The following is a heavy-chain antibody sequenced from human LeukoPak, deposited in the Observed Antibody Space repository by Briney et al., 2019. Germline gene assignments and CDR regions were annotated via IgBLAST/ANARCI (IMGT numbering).Heavy chain of an antibody. V-gene: IGHV3-23*01. CDR1: GFTLSTYG. J-gene: IGHJ4*02. Sequence: GGSLRLSCAASGFTLSTYGMSWVRQTPGKGLEWVSAISGSGGSTYYADSVKGRFTISRDNSKNTLYLQMNSLRAEDTALYYCAKVLSGLLRGNFDYWGQGTLVTVSS. D-gene: IGHD1-26*01. CDR2: ISGSGGST. CDR3: AKVLSGLLRGNFDY.